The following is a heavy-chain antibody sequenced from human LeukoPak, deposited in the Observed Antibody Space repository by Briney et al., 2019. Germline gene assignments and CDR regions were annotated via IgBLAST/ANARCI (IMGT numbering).Heavy chain of an antibody. CDR3: ARDGPAYTSRWYDYYYGLDV. CDR2: IYHSGST. Sequence: SETLSLNCTVSGDSIGSYFWSWIRQSPGKGLEWIGHIYHSGSTNYNTSLKSRVTISVDTSKNQFSLKLTSVTSADTAVYYCARDGPAYTSRWYDYYYGLDVWGQGTTVTVSS. J-gene: IGHJ6*02. D-gene: IGHD2-2*01. V-gene: IGHV4-59*01. CDR1: GDSIGSYF.